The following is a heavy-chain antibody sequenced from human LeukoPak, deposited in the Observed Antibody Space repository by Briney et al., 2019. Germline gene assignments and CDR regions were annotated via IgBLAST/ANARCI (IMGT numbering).Heavy chain of an antibody. J-gene: IGHJ4*02. Sequence: ASVKVSCKASGYTFTGYYMHWVRQAPGQGLEWMGWINPNSGGTNYAQKFQGRVTMTRDTSIGTAYMELSRLRSDDTAVYYCARDSSGYSSTEGFDYWGQGTLVTVSS. V-gene: IGHV1-2*02. D-gene: IGHD6-13*01. CDR2: INPNSGGT. CDR1: GYTFTGYY. CDR3: ARDSSGYSSTEGFDY.